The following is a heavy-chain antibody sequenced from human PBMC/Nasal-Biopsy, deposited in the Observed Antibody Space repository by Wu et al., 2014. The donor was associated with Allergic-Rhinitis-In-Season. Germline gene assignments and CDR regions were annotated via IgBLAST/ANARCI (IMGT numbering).Heavy chain of an antibody. J-gene: IGHJ6*02. CDR1: GGSFSGYH. Sequence: LTCAVYGGSFSGYHWSWIRQSPGKGLEWIGEVKQSENTNYNPSLMSRVTISVDTSKNQLSLKLNSVTAADTAVYYCARARAYCGGDCYPTYYYYYGMDVWGHGTTVTVSS. D-gene: IGHD2-21*01. V-gene: IGHV4-34*01. CDR2: VKQSENT. CDR3: ARARAYCGGDCYPTYYYYYGMDV.